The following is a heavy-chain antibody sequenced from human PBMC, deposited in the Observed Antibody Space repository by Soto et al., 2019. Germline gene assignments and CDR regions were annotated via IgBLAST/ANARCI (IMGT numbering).Heavy chain of an antibody. CDR3: ARDLQMSPFAI. Sequence: PGGSLRLSCAASGFTVSAYHMSWVRQAPGEGLEWVSLIHTDGNTYYADSVKGRFTISRDNSKNTLSLQMNSLRVEDTAVYYCARDLQMSPFAIWGQGTMVTVSS. CDR1: GFTVSAYH. CDR2: IHTDGNT. J-gene: IGHJ3*02. V-gene: IGHV3-66*01.